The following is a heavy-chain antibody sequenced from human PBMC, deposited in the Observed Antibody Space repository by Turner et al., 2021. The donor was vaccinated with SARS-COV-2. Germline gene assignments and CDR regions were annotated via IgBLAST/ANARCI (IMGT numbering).Heavy chain of an antibody. Sequence: QVQLQESGPGLVKPPETLSLTCTVSGGSISSYYWSWIRQPPGKGLEWIGYISGSTNYNPSLKSRVTISVDTSKNQFSLKLSSVTAAETAVYYCARHGNELGIQLWGQGTLVTVSS. J-gene: IGHJ4*02. CDR2: ISGST. CDR1: GGSISSYY. V-gene: IGHV4-59*08. D-gene: IGHD5-18*01. CDR3: ARHGNELGIQL.